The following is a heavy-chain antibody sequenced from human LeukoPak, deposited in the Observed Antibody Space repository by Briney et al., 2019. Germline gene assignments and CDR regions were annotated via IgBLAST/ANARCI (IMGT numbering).Heavy chain of an antibody. CDR1: GGSISSGGYS. D-gene: IGHD4-17*01. CDR3: ARNGDYAWFDP. Sequence: TSETLSLTCTVSGGSISSGGYSWSWIRQPPGKGLEWIGYIYHSGSTYYNPSLKSRVTISVDRSKNQFSLKLSSVTAADTAVYYCARNGDYAWFDPWGQGTLVTVSS. V-gene: IGHV4-30-2*01. CDR2: IYHSGST. J-gene: IGHJ5*02.